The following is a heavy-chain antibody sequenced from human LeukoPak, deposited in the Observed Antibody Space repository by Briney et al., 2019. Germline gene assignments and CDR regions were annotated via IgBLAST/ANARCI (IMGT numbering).Heavy chain of an antibody. J-gene: IGHJ4*02. CDR1: GGSISTYY. CDR3: ARGGGYASPIGY. V-gene: IGHV4-59*01. D-gene: IGHD5-12*01. Sequence: SETLSLTCTLSGGSISTYYWSWIRQPPGKGLEWIGYIYHSGSTNYNPSLKGRVTISVDTSKNQFSLKLSSVTAADTAVYYCARGGGYASPIGYWGQGALVTVSP. CDR2: IYHSGST.